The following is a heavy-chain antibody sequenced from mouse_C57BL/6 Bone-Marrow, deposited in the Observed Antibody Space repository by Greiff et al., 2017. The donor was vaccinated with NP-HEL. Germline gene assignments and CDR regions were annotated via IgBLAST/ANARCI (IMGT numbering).Heavy chain of an antibody. V-gene: IGHV1-18*01. Sequence: VQLQQSGPELVKPGASVKIPCKASGYTFTDYNMDWVKQSYGKSLEWIGDINPNNGGTIYNQKFKGKATLTVDKSSSTAYMELRSLTSEDTAVYDCARLGYGSRDWYFDVWGTGTTVTVSS. CDR1: GYTFTDYN. D-gene: IGHD1-1*01. CDR3: ARLGYGSRDWYFDV. CDR2: INPNNGGT. J-gene: IGHJ1*03.